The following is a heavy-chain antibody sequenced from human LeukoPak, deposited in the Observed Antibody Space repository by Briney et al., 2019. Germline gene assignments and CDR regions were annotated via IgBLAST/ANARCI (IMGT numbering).Heavy chain of an antibody. J-gene: IGHJ6*03. CDR3: ARDRPYYYEGKRDMDV. CDR1: GFTFSSYA. D-gene: IGHD3-22*01. Sequence: GGSLRLSCAASGFTFSSYAMSWVRQAPGKGLEWVSSISSSSNHIYYADSLKGRFTISRDNAKNSLYLQMNSLRVEDTAVYYCARDRPYYYEGKRDMDVWGKGTTVTISS. CDR2: ISSSSNHI. V-gene: IGHV3-21*01.